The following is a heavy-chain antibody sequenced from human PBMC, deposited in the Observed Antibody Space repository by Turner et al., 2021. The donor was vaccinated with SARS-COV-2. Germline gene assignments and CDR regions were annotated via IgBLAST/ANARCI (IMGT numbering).Heavy chain of an antibody. V-gene: IGHV3-74*01. CDR1: GFTFSIYW. Sequence: EVQLVESGGGLVQPGGSLRLSSAASGFTFSIYWMPWVRQAPGKGLVWVSRINSDGSSSSYADSVKGRFTISRDNAKNTLYLQMNSLRAEDTAVYYCAREGHTAMGVFFDYWGQGTLVTVSS. CDR2: INSDGSSS. D-gene: IGHD5-18*01. CDR3: AREGHTAMGVFFDY. J-gene: IGHJ4*02.